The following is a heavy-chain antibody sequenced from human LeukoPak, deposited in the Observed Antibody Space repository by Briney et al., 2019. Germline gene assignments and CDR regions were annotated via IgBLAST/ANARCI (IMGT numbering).Heavy chain of an antibody. V-gene: IGHV4-34*01. CDR1: GGSFSRYY. Sequence: SETLSLTCAVYGGSFSRYYWSWIRQSPGKGLEWIAEINHRGDTNYNPSVKSRVTISVDTSKNQFSLKVTSLTAADTAVYFCARGPTVSETGYFDYWGQGTLVTVSS. CDR3: ARGPTVSETGYFDY. D-gene: IGHD4-11*01. J-gene: IGHJ4*03. CDR2: INHRGDT.